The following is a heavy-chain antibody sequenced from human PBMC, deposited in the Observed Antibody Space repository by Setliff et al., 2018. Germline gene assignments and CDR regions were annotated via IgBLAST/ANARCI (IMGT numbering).Heavy chain of an antibody. CDR1: GGSVNSGYDN. CDR3: ARASSGLYSAYYYYMDV. Sequence: SETLSLTCTVSGGSVNSGYDNWNWLRQPAGKGLEWLGHINRSGSTNFSPSLKSRVTISLDKSKNQFSLNLTSVTAADTAVYYCARASSGLYSAYYYYMDVWGKGTTVTVSS. CDR2: INRSGST. V-gene: IGHV4-61*09. D-gene: IGHD6-19*01. J-gene: IGHJ6*03.